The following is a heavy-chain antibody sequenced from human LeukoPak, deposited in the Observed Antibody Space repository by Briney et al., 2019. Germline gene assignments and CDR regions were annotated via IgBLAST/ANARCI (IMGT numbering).Heavy chain of an antibody. CDR1: GFTFSSYE. CDR3: AELGITMIGGV. D-gene: IGHD3-10*02. J-gene: IGHJ6*04. Sequence: PGGSLRLSCAASGFTFSSYEMNWVRQAPGKGLEWVSYISSSGSTIYYADSVKGRFTISRDNAKDSLYLQMNSLRAEDTAVYYCAELGITMIGGVWGKGTTVTISP. V-gene: IGHV3-48*03. CDR2: ISSSGSTI.